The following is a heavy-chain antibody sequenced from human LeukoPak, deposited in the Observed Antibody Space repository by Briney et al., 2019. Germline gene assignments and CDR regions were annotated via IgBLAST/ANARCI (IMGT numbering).Heavy chain of an antibody. J-gene: IGHJ4*02. CDR1: GGSISSSNW. CDR3: ARARVSGIAAAGTSELDY. D-gene: IGHD6-13*01. V-gene: IGHV4-4*02. Sequence: PSETLSLTCAVSGGSISSSNWCSWVRQPPGKGLEWTGEIYHSGSTNYNPSPKSRVTISVDKSKNQFSLQLSSVTAADTAVYYCARARVSGIAAAGTSELDYWGQGTLVTVSS. CDR2: IYHSGST.